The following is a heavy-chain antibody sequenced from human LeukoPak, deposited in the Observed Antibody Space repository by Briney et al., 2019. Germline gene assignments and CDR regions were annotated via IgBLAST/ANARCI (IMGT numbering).Heavy chain of an antibody. CDR3: ARGGVIKNFDY. CDR1: GGSISSGGYY. V-gene: IGHV4-31*03. Sequence: SQTLSLTCTVSGGSISSGGYYWSWIRQHPGKGLEWIGYIYYSGSTYYNPSLKSRVTISVDTSKNQFSLKLSSVTAANTAVYYCARGGVIKNFDYWGQGTLVTVSS. CDR2: IYYSGST. J-gene: IGHJ4*02. D-gene: IGHD3-16*02.